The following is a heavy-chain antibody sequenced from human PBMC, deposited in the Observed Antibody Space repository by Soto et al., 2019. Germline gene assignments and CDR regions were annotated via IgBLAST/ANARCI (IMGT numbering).Heavy chain of an antibody. Sequence: QVQLVQSGAEVKKPGASVKVSCKASGYTFTSYDINWVRRATGQGLEWMGWMNPNSGNTGYAQKFQGRVTMTRNTSISTAYMELSSLRSEDTAVYYCARWPDGYYYYGMDVWGQGTPVTVSS. V-gene: IGHV1-8*01. CDR1: GYTFTSYD. CDR2: MNPNSGNT. J-gene: IGHJ6*02. CDR3: ARWPDGYYYYGMDV.